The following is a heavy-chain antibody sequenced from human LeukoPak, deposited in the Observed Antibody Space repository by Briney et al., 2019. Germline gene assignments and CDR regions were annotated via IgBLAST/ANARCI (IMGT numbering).Heavy chain of an antibody. D-gene: IGHD3-22*01. Sequence: PSETLSLTCAVSGGSISSSNWWSWVRQPPGKGLEWIGEIYHSGSTNYNPSLKSRVTISVDKSKNQFSLKLSSVTAADTAVYFCARDRLPYYDTSGESSFDYWGQGILVTVSS. CDR3: ARDRLPYYDTSGESSFDY. CDR2: IYHSGST. V-gene: IGHV4-4*02. J-gene: IGHJ4*02. CDR1: GGSISSSNW.